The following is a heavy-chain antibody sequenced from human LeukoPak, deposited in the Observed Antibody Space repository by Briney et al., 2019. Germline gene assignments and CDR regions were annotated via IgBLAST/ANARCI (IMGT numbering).Heavy chain of an antibody. CDR3: ARGNRAETYYYGSGTDY. J-gene: IGHJ4*02. CDR1: GGSISSYY. CDR2: IYYSGST. D-gene: IGHD3-10*01. Sequence: PSETLSLTCTVSGGSISSYYWSWIRQPPGKGLEWIGYIYYSGSTNYNPSLKSRVTISVDTSKNQFSLKLSSVTAADTAVYYCARGNRAETYYYGSGTDYWGQGTLVTVSS. V-gene: IGHV4-59*12.